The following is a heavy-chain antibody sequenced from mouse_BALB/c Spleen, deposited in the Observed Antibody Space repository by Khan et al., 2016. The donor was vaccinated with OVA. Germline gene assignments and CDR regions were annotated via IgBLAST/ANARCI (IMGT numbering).Heavy chain of an antibody. Sequence: QVQLKQSGAELARPGASVKMSCKASGYTFTSYTIHWIKMRPGQGLEWIGYINPNNGYTNYNQKFKDKATLTADKSSTTAYMQLSSLTSDDSAVYNCVRDGGYYRNDGWFAYGGLGTLVTVSA. CDR3: VRDGGYYRNDGWFAY. V-gene: IGHV1-4*01. CDR1: GYTFTSYT. J-gene: IGHJ3*01. D-gene: IGHD2-14*01. CDR2: INPNNGYT.